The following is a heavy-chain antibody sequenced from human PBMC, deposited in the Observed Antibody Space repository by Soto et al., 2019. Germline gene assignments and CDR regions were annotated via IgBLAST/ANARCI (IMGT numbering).Heavy chain of an antibody. Sequence: SETLSLTYAVSGASFTSNYWTWVRQPPGKGLEWIGEINHDGSTNYNASLEGRITISVDTSKNQFSLNLNSVTAADTAIYYCLSARFDYWGQGTLVTVSS. D-gene: IGHD6-19*01. V-gene: IGHV4-34*01. CDR2: INHDGST. CDR3: LSARFDY. J-gene: IGHJ4*02. CDR1: GASFTSNY.